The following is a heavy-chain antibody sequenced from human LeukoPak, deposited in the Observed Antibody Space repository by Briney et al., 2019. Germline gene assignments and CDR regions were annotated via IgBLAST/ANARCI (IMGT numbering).Heavy chain of an antibody. CDR2: IYVTGST. V-gene: IGHV4-4*07. Sequence: KSSETLSLTCAVSGGSVSSAYWSWIRQPAGTGLEWVGRIYVTGSTIYNPSLQSRLSMSVDTSKNQFSLRLTSVTAADTAVYYCARLKYYDSTGYSPGYYMDVWGKGITVTVSS. CDR1: GGSVSSAY. J-gene: IGHJ6*03. CDR3: ARLKYYDSTGYSPGYYMDV. D-gene: IGHD3-22*01.